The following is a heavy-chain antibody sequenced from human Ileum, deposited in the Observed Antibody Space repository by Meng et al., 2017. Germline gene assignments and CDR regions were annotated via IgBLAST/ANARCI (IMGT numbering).Heavy chain of an antibody. D-gene: IGHD7-27*01. CDR1: SGSVSSIACR. V-gene: IGHV4-61*08. Sequence: QGAVNEVGPGLVGPWQRFVLLDTCSSGSVSSIACRWGPIRQPPGKVLEWIGYAGTNYNPSLKSRVTISVDTSKRQFSLKLTSVTAADTAVYYCARDHWGSLDYWGQGILVTASS. J-gene: IGHJ4*02. CDR2: AGT. CDR3: ARDHWGSLDY.